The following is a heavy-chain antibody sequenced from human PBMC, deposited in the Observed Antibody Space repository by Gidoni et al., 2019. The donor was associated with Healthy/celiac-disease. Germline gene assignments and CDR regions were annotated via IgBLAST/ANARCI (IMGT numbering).Heavy chain of an antibody. CDR2: IYPGDSDT. D-gene: IGHD3-10*01. V-gene: IGHV5-51*01. CDR1: GYSFTSYW. CDR3: ATSRPLLWFGELLHDAFDI. J-gene: IGHJ3*02. Sequence: EVQLVQSGAEVKKPGESLKISCKGSGYSFTSYWIGWVRQMPGKGLEWMGIIYPGDSDTRYSPSFQGQVTISADKSISTAYLQWSSLKASDTAMYYCATSRPLLWFGELLHDAFDIWGQGTMVTVSS.